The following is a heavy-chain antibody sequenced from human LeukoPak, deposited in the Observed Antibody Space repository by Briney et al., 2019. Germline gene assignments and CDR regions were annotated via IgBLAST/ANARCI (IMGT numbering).Heavy chain of an antibody. D-gene: IGHD3-22*01. J-gene: IGHJ4*02. CDR3: AKDSAYYYDSSGYYYD. V-gene: IGHV3-30*02. Sequence: PGGSLRLSCAASGFSFSSYGMHWVRQAPGKGLEWVAFIRYDGTNKYYADSVKGRFTISRDNSKNTLYLQMNGLRAEDTAMYYCAKDSAYYYDSSGYYYDWGQGTLVTVSS. CDR1: GFSFSSYG. CDR2: IRYDGTNK.